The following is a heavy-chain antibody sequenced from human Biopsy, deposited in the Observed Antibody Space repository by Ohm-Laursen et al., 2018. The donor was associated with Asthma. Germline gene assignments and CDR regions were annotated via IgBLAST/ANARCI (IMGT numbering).Heavy chain of an antibody. J-gene: IGHJ4*02. CDR1: GFTFMTYG. Sequence: RSLRLSCAASGFTFMTYGMHWVRQVPGKGLEWVATVGSDESYTDHADSVKGRFTISRDNSKNTLYLQMNSLRAEDTALYYCGRERSYMVDYWGQGTLVIVSS. D-gene: IGHD3-10*01. CDR3: GRERSYMVDY. CDR2: VGSDESYT. V-gene: IGHV3-33*01.